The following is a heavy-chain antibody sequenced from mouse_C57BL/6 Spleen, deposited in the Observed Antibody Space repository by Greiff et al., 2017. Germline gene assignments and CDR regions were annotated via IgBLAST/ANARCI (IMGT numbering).Heavy chain of an antibody. CDR2: ISAGGSYT. D-gene: IGHD2-1*01. CDR3: ARDGNHVYYFDY. Sequence: EVKLVESGGGLVKPGGSLKLSCAASGFTFSSYAMSWVRQTPEKRLEWVATISAGGSYTYYPDNVKGRFTISRDNAKNNLYLQMSHLTSEDTAMYYCARDGNHVYYFDYWGQGTTLTVSS. J-gene: IGHJ2*01. CDR1: GFTFSSYA. V-gene: IGHV5-4*01.